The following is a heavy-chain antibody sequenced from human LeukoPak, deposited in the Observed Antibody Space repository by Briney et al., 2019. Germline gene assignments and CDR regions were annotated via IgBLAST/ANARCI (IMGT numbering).Heavy chain of an antibody. V-gene: IGHV4-59*11. J-gene: IGHJ6*03. CDR3: ARDLTIFGVFRRVRTLDYMDV. D-gene: IGHD3-3*01. CDR1: GGSISSHY. Sequence: SETLSLTCTVSGGSISSHYWSWIRQPPGKGLEWIGYIYYSGSTYYADSVKGRFTISRDNSKNTLYLQMNSLRAEDTAVYYCARDLTIFGVFRRVRTLDYMDVWGKGTTVAVSS. CDR2: IYYSGST.